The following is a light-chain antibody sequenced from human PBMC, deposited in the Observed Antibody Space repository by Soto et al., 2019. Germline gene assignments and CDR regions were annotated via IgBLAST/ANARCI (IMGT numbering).Light chain of an antibody. CDR2: GAS. J-gene: IGKJ1*01. CDR3: QQYGNSPWT. Sequence: EIVLTQSPGTLSLSPGERGTLSCRASQIVSKNDLAWYQQKPGQSPRILIYGASNRAPDIPDRISGSESGTEFTLTSSRVEPEDSAVYYCQQYGNSPWTFGQGTKVEIK. V-gene: IGKV3-20*01. CDR1: QIVSKND.